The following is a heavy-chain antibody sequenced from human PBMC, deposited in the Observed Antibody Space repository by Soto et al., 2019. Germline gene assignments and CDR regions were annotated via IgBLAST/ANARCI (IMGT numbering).Heavy chain of an antibody. CDR1: GFTFSSYG. V-gene: IGHV3-33*01. CDR2: IWYDGSNK. Sequence: PGGSLRLSCAASGFTFSSYGMHWVRQAPGKGLEWVAVIWYDGSNKFYADSVKGRFTISRDNSKNTLYLQMNSLRAEDTAVYYCARDGGDYDFWNGYYFDYWGQGTLVTVSS. D-gene: IGHD3-3*01. J-gene: IGHJ4*02. CDR3: ARDGGDYDFWNGYYFDY.